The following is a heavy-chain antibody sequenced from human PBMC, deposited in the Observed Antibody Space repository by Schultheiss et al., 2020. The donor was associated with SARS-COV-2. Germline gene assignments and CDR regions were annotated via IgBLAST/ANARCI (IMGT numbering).Heavy chain of an antibody. CDR1: GGSISSGGYY. CDR2: IYYSGST. D-gene: IGHD3-22*01. Sequence: SETLSLTCTVSGGSISSGGYYWSWIRQPPGKGLEWIGYIYYSGSTNYNPSLKSRVTISVDTSKNQFSLKLSSVTAADTAVYYCARRTYYDSSAFDYWGQGTLVTVSS. J-gene: IGHJ4*02. V-gene: IGHV4-61*08. CDR3: ARRTYYDSSAFDY.